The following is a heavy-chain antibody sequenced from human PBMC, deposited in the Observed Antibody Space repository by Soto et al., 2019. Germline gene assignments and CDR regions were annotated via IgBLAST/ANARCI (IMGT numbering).Heavy chain of an antibody. CDR1: GGSISSYY. D-gene: IGHD4-17*01. Sequence: PSETLSLTCTVSGGSISSYYWRWIRQPPGKGLEWIGYIYYSGSTNYNPSLKSRVTISVDTSKNQFSLKLSSVTAADTAVYYCARRYGASFDYWGNGTLVIVSS. J-gene: IGHJ4*01. CDR2: IYYSGST. CDR3: ARRYGASFDY. V-gene: IGHV4-59*01.